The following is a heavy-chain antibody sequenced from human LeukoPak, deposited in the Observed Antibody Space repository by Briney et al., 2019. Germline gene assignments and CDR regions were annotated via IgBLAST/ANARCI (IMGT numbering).Heavy chain of an antibody. Sequence: GGSLRLSCAASGFTFSDHYMDWVRQAPGKGLEWVGRTRNKANSYTTEYAASVKGRFTISRDDSKNSLYLHMNSLKTEDTAVYYCARGSVDSSSWYDDYYYYYYMDVWGKGTTVTVSS. V-gene: IGHV3-72*01. CDR1: GFTFSDHY. D-gene: IGHD6-13*01. J-gene: IGHJ6*03. CDR2: TRNKANSYTT. CDR3: ARGSVDSSSWYDDYYYYYYMDV.